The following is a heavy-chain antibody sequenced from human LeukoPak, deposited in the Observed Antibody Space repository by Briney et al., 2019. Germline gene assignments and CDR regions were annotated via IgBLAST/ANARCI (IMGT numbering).Heavy chain of an antibody. V-gene: IGHV4-30-2*06. CDR3: ARGGTHVLRFLEWYDAFDI. CDR2: MFESGGT. CDR1: GGSMTSGGYS. D-gene: IGHD3-3*01. Sequence: PSQTLSLTCAVSGGSMTSGGYSWTWIRQSPGKGLEWIGFMFESGGTSYNPSLRSRVTISVDTSKNQFSLKLSSVTAADTAVYYCARGGTHVLRFLEWYDAFDIWGQGTMVTVSS. J-gene: IGHJ3*02.